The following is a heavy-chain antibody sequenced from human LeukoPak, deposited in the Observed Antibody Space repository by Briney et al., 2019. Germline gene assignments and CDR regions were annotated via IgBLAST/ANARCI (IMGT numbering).Heavy chain of an antibody. Sequence: GRSLRLSCAASGFTFSSYGMHWVRQAPGKGLEWVAVILYDGSNKYYADSVKGRFTISRDNSKNTLYLQMNSLRAEDTAVYYCAKDFRMQWLARTAGDIDYWGQGTLVTVSS. CDR1: GFTFSSYG. CDR2: ILYDGSNK. D-gene: IGHD6-19*01. V-gene: IGHV3-30*18. CDR3: AKDFRMQWLARTAGDIDY. J-gene: IGHJ4*02.